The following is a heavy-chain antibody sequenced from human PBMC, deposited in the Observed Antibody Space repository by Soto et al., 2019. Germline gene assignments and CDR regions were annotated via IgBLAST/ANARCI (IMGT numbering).Heavy chain of an antibody. D-gene: IGHD1-26*01. Sequence: EVQLVESGGGLIQPGGSLRLSCAASGFTVSSNYMSWVRQAPGKGLEWVSVIYSGGSTYYADSVKGRFTISRDNSKNTLYLQMNSLRAEDTAVDYCAREQYRGYYYGMDVWGQGTTVTVSS. J-gene: IGHJ6*02. CDR1: GFTVSSNY. CDR3: AREQYRGYYYGMDV. CDR2: IYSGGST. V-gene: IGHV3-53*01.